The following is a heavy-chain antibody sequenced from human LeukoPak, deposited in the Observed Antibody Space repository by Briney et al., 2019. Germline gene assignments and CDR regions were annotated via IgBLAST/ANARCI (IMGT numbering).Heavy chain of an antibody. CDR3: ARWRLGYNSQSNYFDS. Sequence: AASAFTVSSSFMSWVRQAPGKGLEWVSIIYSNGNTHYADSVRGRFTISRDNSMNTLYLQMNNLRAEDTAVYYCARWRLGYNSQSNYFDSWGQGTLVTVSS. V-gene: IGHV3-53*01. CDR2: IYSNGNT. J-gene: IGHJ4*02. CDR1: AFTVSSSF. D-gene: IGHD1-1*01.